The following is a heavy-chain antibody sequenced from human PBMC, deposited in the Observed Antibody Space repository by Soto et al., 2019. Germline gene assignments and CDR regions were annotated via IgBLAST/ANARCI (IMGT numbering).Heavy chain of an antibody. Sequence: QVQLQESGPGLVKPSQTLSLTCTVSGGSISSGGYYWNWIRQHPGKGLEWIGYIYYIGSTYYNPSLKSRVTTSLDTSKNQFSLAPSTVTTSDTAVYYCARSVFPWGQGTLVTVSS. CDR2: IYYIGST. CDR1: GGSISSGGYY. V-gene: IGHV4-31*03. CDR3: ARSVFP. J-gene: IGHJ5*02.